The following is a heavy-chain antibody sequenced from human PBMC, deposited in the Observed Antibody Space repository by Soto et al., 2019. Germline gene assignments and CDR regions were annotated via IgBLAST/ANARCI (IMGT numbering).Heavy chain of an antibody. J-gene: IGHJ4*02. CDR1: GFTVSSNY. V-gene: IGHV3-53*02. CDR2: IYSDGTT. CDR3: AIFSN. Sequence: EVPLVETGGGLIQPGGSLRLSCAASGFTVSSNYMNWVRQAPGKGLEWVLIIYSDGTTSYADSVKGRFTVSRDNFKNTLHLQMNSLRAEDTAVYYCAIFSNWGQGTLVTVSS. D-gene: IGHD2-2*01.